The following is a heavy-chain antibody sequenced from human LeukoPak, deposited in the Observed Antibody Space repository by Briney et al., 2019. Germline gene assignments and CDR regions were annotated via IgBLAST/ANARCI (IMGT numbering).Heavy chain of an antibody. Sequence: PGGSLRLSCEASGFTLSSYWMSWVRQAPGKGLEWVSVIYSGGSTYYADSVKGRFTISRDNSKNTLYLQMNSLRAEDTAVYYCARARWELLEVGAFDYWGQGTLVTVSS. CDR1: GFTLSSYW. CDR3: ARARWELLEVGAFDY. D-gene: IGHD1-26*01. V-gene: IGHV3-53*01. CDR2: IYSGGST. J-gene: IGHJ4*02.